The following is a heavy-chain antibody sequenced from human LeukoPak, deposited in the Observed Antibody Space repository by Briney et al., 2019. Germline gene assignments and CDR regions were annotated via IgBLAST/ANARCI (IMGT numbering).Heavy chain of an antibody. Sequence: PSETLSLTCTVSGGSISSYYWSWIRQPPGRGPEWIGFIYYSGSTNYNPSLKSRVTILVDTSKNQFSLKLSSVTAADTAVYFCTRAKSWLPFDFWGQGTLVTVSS. CDR3: TRAKSWLPFDF. CDR1: GGSISSYY. D-gene: IGHD5-24*01. V-gene: IGHV4-59*08. CDR2: IYYSGST. J-gene: IGHJ4*02.